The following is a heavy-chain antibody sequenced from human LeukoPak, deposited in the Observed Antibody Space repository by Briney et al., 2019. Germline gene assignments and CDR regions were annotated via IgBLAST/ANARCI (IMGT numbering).Heavy chain of an antibody. CDR1: GYSFTSYW. CDR2: IYPGDSDT. CDR3: ARLRRDYDILTGYYNYYYYYMDV. V-gene: IGHV5-51*03. D-gene: IGHD3-9*01. Sequence: GESLKISCKGSGYSFTSYWIGWVRQMPGKGLEWMGIIYPGDSDTRYSPSFQGQVTISADKSISTAYLQWSSLKASDTAMYYCARLRRDYDILTGYYNYYYYYMDVWGKGTTVTVSS. J-gene: IGHJ6*03.